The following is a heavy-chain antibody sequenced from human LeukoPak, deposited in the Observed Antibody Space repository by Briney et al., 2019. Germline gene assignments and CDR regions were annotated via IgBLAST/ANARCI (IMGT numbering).Heavy chain of an antibody. J-gene: IGHJ4*02. V-gene: IGHV3-23*01. D-gene: IGHD3-16*01. CDR1: GFTFSSYT. CDR2: ITTGGPNT. CDR3: AKDGGVWVSGHWGDS. Sequence: PGGSLRLSCTASGFTFSSYTMSWVRQAPGKGLKWVSTITTGGPNTYYADSVKGRFTVSRDDSENTLYLQMNSLRAEDTAVYYCAKDGGVWVSGHWGDSWGRGTLVTVSS.